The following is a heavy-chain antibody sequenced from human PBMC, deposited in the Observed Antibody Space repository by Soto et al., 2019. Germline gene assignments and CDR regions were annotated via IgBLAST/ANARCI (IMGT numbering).Heavy chain of an antibody. CDR3: AHASYYYDSSGPDY. CDR1: GFSLSTSGVG. V-gene: IGHV2-5*01. CDR2: IYWNDDK. D-gene: IGHD3-22*01. Sequence: SGRTLVNPTQTLTLTCTFSGFSLSTSGVGVGWIRQPPGKALEWLALIYWNDDKRYSPSLKSRLTITKDTSKNQVVLTMTNMDPVDTAIYYCAHASYYYDSSGPDYWGQGTLVTVSS. J-gene: IGHJ4*02.